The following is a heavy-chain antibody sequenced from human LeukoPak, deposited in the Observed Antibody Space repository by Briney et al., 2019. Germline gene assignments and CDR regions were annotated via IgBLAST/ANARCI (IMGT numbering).Heavy chain of an antibody. J-gene: IGHJ3*02. V-gene: IGHV3-48*02. CDR1: GFTFSSYS. CDR2: ISSSSSTI. CDR3: ARDRLGAWDSSGYYGDAFDI. D-gene: IGHD3-22*01. Sequence: GGSLRLSCAASGFTFSSYSMNWVRQAPGKGLEWVSYISSSSSTIYYAGSVKGRFTMSRDNAKNTLYLQMNSLRDEDTAVYYCARDRLGAWDSSGYYGDAFDIWGQGTMVTVSS.